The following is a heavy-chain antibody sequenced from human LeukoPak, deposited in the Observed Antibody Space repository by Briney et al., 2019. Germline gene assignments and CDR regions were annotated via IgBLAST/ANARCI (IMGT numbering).Heavy chain of an antibody. V-gene: IGHV1-2*06. CDR2: INPNSGGT. J-gene: IGHJ4*02. CDR3: ARTWDDYDFWSGYYWY. Sequence: ASVKVSCKASGYTFTGYYMHWVRQAPGQGLEWMGRINPNSGGTNYAQKFRGRVTMTTDTSISTAYMELSRLRSDDTAVYYCARTWDDYDFWSGYYWYWGQGTLVTVSS. CDR1: GYTFTGYY. D-gene: IGHD3-3*01.